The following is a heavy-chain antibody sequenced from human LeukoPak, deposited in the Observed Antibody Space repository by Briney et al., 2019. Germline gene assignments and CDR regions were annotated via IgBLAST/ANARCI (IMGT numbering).Heavy chain of an antibody. CDR2: INAGDGST. CDR3: ARDSR. V-gene: IGHV1-3*01. Sequence: GASVKVSCKASGYTFAKYAIHWVRQAPGQRLEWMGWINAGDGSTRYSQKFHGGVTITRDTSASTAYMELSSLRSEDTAVYYCARDSRWGQGTLVTVSS. CDR1: GYTFAKYA. J-gene: IGHJ4*02. D-gene: IGHD6-13*01.